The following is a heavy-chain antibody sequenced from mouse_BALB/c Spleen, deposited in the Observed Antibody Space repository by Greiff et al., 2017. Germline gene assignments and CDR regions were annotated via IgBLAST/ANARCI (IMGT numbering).Heavy chain of an antibody. CDR3: AGEELLPYYAMDY. J-gene: IGHJ4*01. CDR2: ISSGGST. Sequence: EVKLMESGGGLVKPGGSLKLSCAASGFTFSSYAMSWVRQTPEKRLEWVASISSGGSTYYPDSVKGRFTISRDNARNILYLQMSSLMSEDTAMYYCAGEELLPYYAMDYWGQGTSVTVSS. D-gene: IGHD2-12*01. V-gene: IGHV5-6-5*01. CDR1: GFTFSSYA.